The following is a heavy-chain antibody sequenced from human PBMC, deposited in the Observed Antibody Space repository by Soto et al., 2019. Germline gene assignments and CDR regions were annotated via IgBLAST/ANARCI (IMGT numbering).Heavy chain of an antibody. J-gene: IGHJ6*02. CDR1: GFTFDDYT. CDR3: AKDKGNRGYDFGYYYGMDV. V-gene: IGHV3-43*01. Sequence: EVQLVESGGVVVQPGGSLRLSCAASGFTFDDYTMHWVRQAPGKGLEWVSLISWDGGSTYYADSVKGRFTISRDNSKNSLYLQMNSLRTEDTALYYCAKDKGNRGYDFGYYYGMDVWGQGTTVTVSS. D-gene: IGHD5-12*01. CDR2: ISWDGGST.